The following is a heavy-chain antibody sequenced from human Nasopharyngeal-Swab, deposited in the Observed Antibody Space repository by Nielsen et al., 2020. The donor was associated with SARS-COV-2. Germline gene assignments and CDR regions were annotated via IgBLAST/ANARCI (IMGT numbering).Heavy chain of an antibody. D-gene: IGHD6-19*01. V-gene: IGHV1-3*01. CDR3: ARVPAVAASRIDY. CDR2: INAGKGNT. Sequence: ASVKVSCKASGYTLSTYAMYWVHQAPGQRPEFMGWINAGKGNTYYSQKFQGRVRISRDTSANTVYMELSRLRSADTAVYYCARVPAVAASRIDYWGQGTLVTVSS. J-gene: IGHJ4*02. CDR1: GYTLSTYA.